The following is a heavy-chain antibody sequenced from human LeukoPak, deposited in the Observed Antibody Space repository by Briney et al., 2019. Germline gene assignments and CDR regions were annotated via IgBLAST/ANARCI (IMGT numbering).Heavy chain of an antibody. J-gene: IGHJ6*02. V-gene: IGHV3-7*03. CDR2: INHNGNVN. Sequence: GGSLRLSCAASGFTFSSYWMNWARQAPGKGLEWVASINHNGNVNYYVDSVQGRFTISRDNAKNSLYLQMSNLRAEDTAVYFCARGGGLDVWGQGATVTVSS. CDR3: ARGGGLDV. D-gene: IGHD3-16*01. CDR1: GFTFSSYW.